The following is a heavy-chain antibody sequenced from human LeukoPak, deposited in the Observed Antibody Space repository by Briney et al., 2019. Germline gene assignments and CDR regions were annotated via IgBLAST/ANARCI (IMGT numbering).Heavy chain of an antibody. V-gene: IGHV4-59*11. D-gene: IGHD2-15*01. CDR2: IYYSGST. J-gene: IGHJ4*02. CDR3: AREGGHYCSGGSCYPAPVN. Sequence: SETLSLTCTVSGGPISSHYWSWIRQPPGKGLEWIGYIYYSGSTNYNPSLKSRVTISVDTSKNQFSLKLSFVTAADTAVYYCAREGGHYCSGGSCYPAPVNWGQGTLVTVSS. CDR1: GGPISSHY.